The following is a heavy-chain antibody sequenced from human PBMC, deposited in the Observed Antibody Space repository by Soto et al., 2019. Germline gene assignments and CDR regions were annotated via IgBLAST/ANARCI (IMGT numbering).Heavy chain of an antibody. Sequence: SXKVSCKASGYTXSSYGINLVRQAPGQSLEWMGWINAANGDTKYSPKFQVRVTITRDTSARTAYMELSSLRSEDTAVYYCVRRHVSATGIDWFDPWGQGTLVTVSS. J-gene: IGHJ5*02. V-gene: IGHV1-3*01. D-gene: IGHD6-13*01. CDR3: VRRHVSATGIDWFDP. CDR1: GYTXSSYG. CDR2: INAANGDT.